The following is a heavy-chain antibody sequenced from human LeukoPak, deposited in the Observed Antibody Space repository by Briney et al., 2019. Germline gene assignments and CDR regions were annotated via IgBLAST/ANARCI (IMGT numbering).Heavy chain of an antibody. CDR2: ISWNGARI. Sequence: GGSLRLSCAASGFTFAEYTMHWVRQAPGKGLEWVSHISWNGARIHYGDSVKGRFTISRDNSKNSLYLQMNSLRTEDTALYYCVKDLVAASENVRGWYPMVYWGQGTLVTVSS. V-gene: IGHV3-43*01. CDR3: VKDLVAASENVRGWYPMVY. CDR1: GFTFAEYT. D-gene: IGHD6-19*01. J-gene: IGHJ4*02.